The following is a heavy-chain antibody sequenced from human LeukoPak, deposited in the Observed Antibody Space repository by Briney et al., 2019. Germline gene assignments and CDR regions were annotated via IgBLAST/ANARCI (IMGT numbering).Heavy chain of an antibody. V-gene: IGHV4-31*03. CDR3: ARVDCSGGSCYGVWFDP. CDR2: IYYSGST. J-gene: IGHJ5*02. D-gene: IGHD2-15*01. Sequence: SETLSLTCTVSGGSISSGGYYWSWLRQHPGKGLEWIGYIYYSGSTYYNPSLKSRVTVSVDTSKNQFSLKLSSVTAADTAVYYCARVDCSGGSCYGVWFDPWGQGTLVTVSS. CDR1: GGSISSGGYY.